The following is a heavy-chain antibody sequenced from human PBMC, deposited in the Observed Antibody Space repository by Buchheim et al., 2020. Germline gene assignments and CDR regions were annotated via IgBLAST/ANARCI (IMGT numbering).Heavy chain of an antibody. V-gene: IGHV4-31*03. Sequence: QVQLQESGPGLVKPSQTLSLTCTVSGGSISSGGYYWNWIRLVPGKGLQWIGHTYNSGTTYYNPSLQGRVTISVDMSENQFSLKLSSVTAADTAVYYCARDQGGYVWYFDLWGRGSL. D-gene: IGHD5-12*01. J-gene: IGHJ2*01. CDR1: GGSISSGGYY. CDR3: ARDQGGYVWYFDL. CDR2: TYNSGTT.